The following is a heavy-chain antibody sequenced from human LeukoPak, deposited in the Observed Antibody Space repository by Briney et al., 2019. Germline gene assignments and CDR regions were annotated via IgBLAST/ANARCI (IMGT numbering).Heavy chain of an antibody. Sequence: ASVKVSCKASGYTFTGYYMHWVRQAPGQGLEWMGGIIPIFGTANYAQKFQGRVTITTDESTSTAYMELSSLRSEDTAVYYCARGRQGYYFDYWGQGTLVTVSS. J-gene: IGHJ4*02. CDR3: ARGRQGYYFDY. CDR2: IIPIFGTA. V-gene: IGHV1-69*05. CDR1: GYTFTGYY.